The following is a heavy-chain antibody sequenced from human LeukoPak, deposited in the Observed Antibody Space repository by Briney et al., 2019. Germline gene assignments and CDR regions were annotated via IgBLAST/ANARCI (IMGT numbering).Heavy chain of an antibody. CDR2: IKSKTDGGTT. Sequence: PGGSLRLSCAASGFTFSNAWMSWVRQAPGKGLEWVGRIKSKTDGGTTDYAAPVKGRFTISRDDSKNTLYLKMNSLKTEDTAVYYCTALTRVVVPANPLHPPYYYGMDVWGQGTTVTVSS. V-gene: IGHV3-15*01. D-gene: IGHD2-2*01. CDR3: TALTRVVVPANPLHPPYYYGMDV. CDR1: GFTFSNAW. J-gene: IGHJ6*02.